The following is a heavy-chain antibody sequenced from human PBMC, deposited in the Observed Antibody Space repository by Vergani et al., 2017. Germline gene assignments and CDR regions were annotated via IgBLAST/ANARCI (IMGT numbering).Heavy chain of an antibody. Sequence: QVQLQQWGAGLLKPSETLSLTCAVYGGSFSGYYWSWIRQPPGKGLEWIGEINHSGSTNYNPSLKSRVTISVDTSKNQFSLKLSSVTAADTAVYYCAGGTRGTGSGGFDYWGQGTLVTVSS. V-gene: IGHV4-34*01. J-gene: IGHJ4*02. D-gene: IGHD3-16*01. CDR1: GGSFSGYY. CDR3: AGGTRGTGSGGFDY. CDR2: INHSGST.